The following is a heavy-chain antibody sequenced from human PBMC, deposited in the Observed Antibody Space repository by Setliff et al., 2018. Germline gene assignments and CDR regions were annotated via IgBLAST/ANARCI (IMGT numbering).Heavy chain of an antibody. CDR2: ISVYSGNA. J-gene: IGHJ4*02. V-gene: IGHV1-18*01. CDR1: GYTFTNYG. D-gene: IGHD3-22*01. Sequence: ASVKVSCKASGYTFTNYGINWVRQAPGQGLQWVGWISVYSGNAYYAQTLQDRVTLTTDTSTTTAYLELRSLRPDDTALYYCARINFYVSSGFYYASDYWGQGTLVTVSS. CDR3: ARINFYVSSGFYYASDY.